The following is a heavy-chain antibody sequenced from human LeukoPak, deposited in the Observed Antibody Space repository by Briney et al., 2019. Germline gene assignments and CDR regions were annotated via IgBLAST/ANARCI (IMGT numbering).Heavy chain of an antibody. Sequence: SETLSLTCSVSGGYISSYYRIWIRQPPGKGLEWIGNINYSGSTNYNPSLKSRVTISVDTSNNYFSLKLSSVTAADTAVYYCARGWSYFDYWGQGNLVTVSS. V-gene: IGHV4-59*01. J-gene: IGHJ4*02. CDR2: INYSGST. CDR3: ARGWSYFDY. D-gene: IGHD3-3*01. CDR1: GGYISSYY.